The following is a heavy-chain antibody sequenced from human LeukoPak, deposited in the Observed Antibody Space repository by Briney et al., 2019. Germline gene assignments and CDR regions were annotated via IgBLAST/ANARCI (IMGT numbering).Heavy chain of an antibody. CDR1: GFTFSSYS. J-gene: IGHJ4*02. CDR2: ISSSTTTT. V-gene: IGHV3-48*04. D-gene: IGHD2-15*01. Sequence: PGGSLRLSCAASGFTFSSYSMNWVRQAPGKGLEWVSYISSSTTTTYHADSVKGRFTISRDNAKNSLYLQMNSLRAEDTAMYHCARAAPHGYDFWGQGTLVTVSS. CDR3: ARAAPHGYDF.